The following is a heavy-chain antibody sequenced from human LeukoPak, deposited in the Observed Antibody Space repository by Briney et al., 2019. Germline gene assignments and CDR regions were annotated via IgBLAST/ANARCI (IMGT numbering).Heavy chain of an antibody. CDR3: AKDSGYDTNLDP. Sequence: GGSLRLSCAASGFTFSSYDMHWVRQAPGKGLQWVAFLRYDGNNKYYADSVEGRFTISRDNSKNTLYLQMNSLRAEDTAVYYCAKDSGYDTNLDPWGQGTLVTVSS. V-gene: IGHV3-30*02. CDR1: GFTFSSYD. J-gene: IGHJ5*02. D-gene: IGHD5-12*01. CDR2: LRYDGNNK.